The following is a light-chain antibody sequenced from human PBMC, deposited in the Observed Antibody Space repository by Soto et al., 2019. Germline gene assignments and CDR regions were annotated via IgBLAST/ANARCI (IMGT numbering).Light chain of an antibody. J-gene: IGKJ1*01. CDR2: GAS. CDR3: QQYNNWPPT. CDR1: QSVSSN. Sequence: EIVLTQSSATLSVSPGERATLSCRASQSVSSNLAWYQQKPGQAPRLLIYGASTRATGIPARFRGSGSGTEFTLTVSSLQSEDFTVYYRQQYNNWPPTFGQGTKVDI. V-gene: IGKV3-15*01.